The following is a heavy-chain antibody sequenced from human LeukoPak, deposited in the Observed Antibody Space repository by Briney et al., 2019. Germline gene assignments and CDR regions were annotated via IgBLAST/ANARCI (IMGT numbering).Heavy chain of an antibody. CDR1: GGPISSYY. CDR3: ARAYSGSSGVFYY. CDR2: IYYSGST. V-gene: IGHV4-59*01. J-gene: IGHJ4*02. Sequence: SETLSLTCTVSGGPISSYYWSWVRQPPGKGLEWIGYIYYSGSTNYNPSLKSPVTLSVNPSKNPFSLELSSFTAADTAVYFCARAYSGSSGVFYYWGQGTLVTVSS. D-gene: IGHD1-26*01.